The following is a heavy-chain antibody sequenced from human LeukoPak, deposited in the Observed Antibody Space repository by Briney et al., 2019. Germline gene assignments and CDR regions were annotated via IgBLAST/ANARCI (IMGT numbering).Heavy chain of an antibody. D-gene: IGHD1-26*01. Sequence: ASVKVSCKVSGYTLTELSMHWVRQAPGKGLEWMGGFDPEDGETIYAQKFQGRVTMTEDTSTDTAYMELSSLRSEDTAVYYCATDLAGATSVAIDAFDIWGQGTMVTVSS. CDR3: ATDLAGATSVAIDAFDI. CDR1: GYTLTELS. J-gene: IGHJ3*02. CDR2: FDPEDGET. V-gene: IGHV1-24*01.